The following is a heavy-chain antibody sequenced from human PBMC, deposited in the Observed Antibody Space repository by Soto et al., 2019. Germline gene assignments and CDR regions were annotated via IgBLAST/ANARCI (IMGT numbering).Heavy chain of an antibody. CDR3: ARKRPYYYDSSGIGAFDI. V-gene: IGHV3-30-3*01. Sequence: GGSLRLSCAASGFTFSSYAMHWVRQAPGKGLEWVAVISYDGSNKYYADSVKGRFTISRDNSKNTLYLQMNSLRAEDTAVYYCARKRPYYYDSSGIGAFDIWGQGTMVTVSS. J-gene: IGHJ3*02. CDR2: ISYDGSNK. D-gene: IGHD3-22*01. CDR1: GFTFSSYA.